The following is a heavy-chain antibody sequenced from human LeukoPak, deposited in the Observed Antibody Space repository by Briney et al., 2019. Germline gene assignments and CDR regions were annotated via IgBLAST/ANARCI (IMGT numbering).Heavy chain of an antibody. Sequence: GGTLRLSCAASGFTFSSYGMSWVRQAPGKGLEWVSAISGNGGDTFYADSVKGRFTISRDNSKNTLYPQMNSLRAEDTAVYYCAKGRYTAMVTGFDYWGQGTLVTVSS. CDR3: AKGRYTAMVTGFDY. V-gene: IGHV3-23*01. J-gene: IGHJ4*02. D-gene: IGHD5-18*01. CDR2: ISGNGGDT. CDR1: GFTFSSYG.